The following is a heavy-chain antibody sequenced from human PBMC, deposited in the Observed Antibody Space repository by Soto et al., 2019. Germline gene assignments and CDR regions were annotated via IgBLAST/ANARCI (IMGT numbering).Heavy chain of an antibody. CDR3: ARLIAAATPYYFDY. CDR1: GGSISSSSYY. D-gene: IGHD6-13*01. CDR2: IYYSGST. V-gene: IGHV4-39*01. J-gene: IGHJ4*02. Sequence: SETLSLTCTVSGGSISSSSYYWGWIRQPPGKGLEWIGSIYYSGSTYYNPSLKSRVTISVDTSKNQFSLKLSSVTAADTAVYYCARLIAAATPYYFDYWGQGTLVTVSS.